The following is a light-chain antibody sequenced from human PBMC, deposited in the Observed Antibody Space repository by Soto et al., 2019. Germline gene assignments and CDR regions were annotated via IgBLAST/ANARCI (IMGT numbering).Light chain of an antibody. CDR3: CSFAGGATFV. CDR2: EGT. Sequence: QSALTQPASVSGSPGQSITISCTGTSNDVGGYNLVSWYQQHPSKAPKLIIYEGTKRPSGVSDRFSGSRYGNTASLTISALQAEDEADYSCCSFAGGATFVFGGGTKVTVL. V-gene: IGLV2-23*03. J-gene: IGLJ2*01. CDR1: SNDVGGYNL.